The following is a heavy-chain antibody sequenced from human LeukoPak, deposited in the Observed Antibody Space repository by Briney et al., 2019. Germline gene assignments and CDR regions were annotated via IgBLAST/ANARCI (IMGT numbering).Heavy chain of an antibody. CDR2: MNPNSGNT. CDR1: GYTFTSYY. Sequence: ASVKDSCRASGYTFTSYYMHWVRQATGQGLEWMGWMNPNSGNTGYAQKFQGRVTMTRNTSISTAYMELSSLRSEDTAVYYCAREGSGWYGAYYYYGMDVWGQGTTVTVSS. CDR3: AREGSGWYGAYYYYGMDV. D-gene: IGHD6-19*01. J-gene: IGHJ6*02. V-gene: IGHV1-8*02.